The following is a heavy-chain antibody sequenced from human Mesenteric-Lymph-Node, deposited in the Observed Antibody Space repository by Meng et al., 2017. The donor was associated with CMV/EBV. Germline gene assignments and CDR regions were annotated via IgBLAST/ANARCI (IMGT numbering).Heavy chain of an antibody. Sequence: SLKISCAASGFTVSSNYMFWVRQAPGKGLEWVSGISWVSGNIGYADSVKGRFTISRDNAKNSLTLQMNSLRVDDTALYYCARAVHSRWGHYYYAMDVWGQGTAVTVSS. CDR1: GFTVSSNY. CDR3: ARAVHSRWGHYYYAMDV. CDR2: ISWVSGNI. V-gene: IGHV3-9*01. D-gene: IGHD3-16*01. J-gene: IGHJ6*02.